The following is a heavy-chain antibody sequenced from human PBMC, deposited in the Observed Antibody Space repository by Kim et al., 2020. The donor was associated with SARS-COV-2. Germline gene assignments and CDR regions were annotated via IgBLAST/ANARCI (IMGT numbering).Heavy chain of an antibody. V-gene: IGHV3-7*03. CDR3: ARVNSGLDY. J-gene: IGHJ4*02. D-gene: IGHD1-7*01. Sequence: GGSLRLSCAASGFTFSSYSMRWVPQAPGKGLEWVGNIKQDGNEKHYVDSVKGRFTISRDNAKNSLYLQMDSLRAEDTAVYYCARVNSGLDYWGRGTLVT. CDR1: GFTFSSYS. CDR2: IKQDGNEK.